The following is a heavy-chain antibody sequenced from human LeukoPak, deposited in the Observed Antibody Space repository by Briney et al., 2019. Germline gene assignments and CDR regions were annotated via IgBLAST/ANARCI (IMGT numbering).Heavy chain of an antibody. V-gene: IGHV4-34*01. CDR2: INHSGST. D-gene: IGHD3-10*01. CDR1: GGSFSGYY. J-gene: IGHJ6*03. Sequence: SETLSLTCAVYGGSFSGYYWSWIRQPPGKGLEWIGEINHSGSTSYNPSLKSRVTISVDTSKNQFSLKLSSVTAADTAVYYCARAASGDAVDYYGSGRRFYSYYMDVWGIGTTVTISS. CDR3: ARAASGDAVDYYGSGRRFYSYYMDV.